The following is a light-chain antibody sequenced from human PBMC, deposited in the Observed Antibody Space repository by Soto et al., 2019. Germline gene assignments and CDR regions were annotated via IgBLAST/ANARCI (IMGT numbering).Light chain of an antibody. Sequence: QSVLTQPPSVSGTPGQTVTISCSGSSSNIGSKGVQWYQQLPETAPKLLIYSNNQRPSGVPDRFSGSKSGTSASLAISGLQSEDEAHYYCGAWDDTLNVLVFGGGTKLTVL. V-gene: IGLV1-44*01. CDR1: SSNIGSKG. CDR2: SNN. CDR3: GAWDDTLNVLV. J-gene: IGLJ2*01.